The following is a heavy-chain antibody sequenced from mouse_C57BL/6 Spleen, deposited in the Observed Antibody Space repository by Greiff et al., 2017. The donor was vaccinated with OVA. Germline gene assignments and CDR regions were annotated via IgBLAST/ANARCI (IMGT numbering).Heavy chain of an antibody. Sequence: EVQLQESGPGLAKPSQTLSLTCSVTGYSITSDYWNWIRKFPGNKLEYMGYISYSGSTYYNPSLKSRISITRDTSKNQYYLQLNSVTTEDTATYYCARYRIYYYGSSPYWYFDVWGTGTTVTVSS. CDR2: ISYSGST. CDR3: ARYRIYYYGSSPYWYFDV. V-gene: IGHV3-8*01. CDR1: GYSITSDY. D-gene: IGHD1-1*01. J-gene: IGHJ1*03.